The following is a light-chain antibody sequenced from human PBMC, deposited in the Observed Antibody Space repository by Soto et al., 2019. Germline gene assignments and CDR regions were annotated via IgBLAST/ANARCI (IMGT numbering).Light chain of an antibody. CDR1: QTISNS. CDR2: ASS. Sequence: DIQMTQSPSSLSASVGDRVTITCRASQTISNSLNWYQQRPGKAPNLLIYASSSLQSGAPPRFSGSGSGTVFTLTTNSLQPEVFATYSFQQPASIPTTFAQGTRLEIK. J-gene: IGKJ5*01. CDR3: QQPASIPTT. V-gene: IGKV1-39*01.